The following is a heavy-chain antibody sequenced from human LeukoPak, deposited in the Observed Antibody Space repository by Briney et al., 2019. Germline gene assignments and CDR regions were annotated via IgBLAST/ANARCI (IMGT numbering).Heavy chain of an antibody. D-gene: IGHD4-17*01. CDR3: ARAYTDYGDYIRAFDI. J-gene: IGHJ3*02. CDR2: INYSGST. V-gene: IGHV4-34*01. CDR1: GGSFSGYY. Sequence: SETLSLTRAVYGGSFSGYYWSWIRQPPGKGLGWIGEINYSGSTNYNPALKSRVTISVDTSKNQFSLKLSSVTAADTAVYYCARAYTDYGDYIRAFDIWGQGTMVTVSS.